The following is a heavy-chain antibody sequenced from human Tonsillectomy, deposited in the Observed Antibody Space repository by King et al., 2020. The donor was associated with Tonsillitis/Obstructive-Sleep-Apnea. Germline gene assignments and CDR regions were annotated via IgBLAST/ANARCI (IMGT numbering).Heavy chain of an antibody. CDR3: TRALSTAYLDS. J-gene: IGHJ4*02. CDR2: IDVTGNHI. Sequence: DVQLVESGGGLVKPGGSLRLSCAAAGFAFHYFTLEWVRQAPGKGLEWFSAIDVTGNHIYYADPVKGRFTVSDDNTKNALYLQMTSLRAEDTALYYCTRALSTAYLDSWGQGTLVTVSS. CDR1: GFAFHYFT. V-gene: IGHV3-21*01.